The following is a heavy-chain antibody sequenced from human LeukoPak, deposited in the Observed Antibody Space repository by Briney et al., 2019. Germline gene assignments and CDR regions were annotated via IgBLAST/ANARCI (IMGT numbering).Heavy chain of an antibody. D-gene: IGHD2-21*01. J-gene: IGHJ6*02. V-gene: IGHV1-18*01. CDR3: ARVFPQGPYYYYGMDV. CDR2: ISTFNGNT. CDR1: GYTFSSYG. Sequence: ASVKVSCKASGYTFSSYGVIWVRQAPGQGLEWMGWISTFNGNTNYAKKLQGRVTITTDTSTSTASMELRSLRSDDTAVYYCARVFPQGPYYYYGMDVWGQGTTVTVSS.